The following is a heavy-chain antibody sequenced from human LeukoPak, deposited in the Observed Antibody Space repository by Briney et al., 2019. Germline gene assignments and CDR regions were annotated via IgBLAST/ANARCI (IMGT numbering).Heavy chain of an antibody. Sequence: PSETLSLTCTVSGDSISSSSYYWGWIRQPPGKGLEWIGSINYSGSTYYNPSLKSRVTISVDTSKNQFSLKLSSVTAADTAVYYCARGSGAFDIWGQGTMVTVSS. D-gene: IGHD3-10*01. CDR1: GDSISSSSYY. CDR2: INYSGST. J-gene: IGHJ3*02. CDR3: ARGSGAFDI. V-gene: IGHV4-39*01.